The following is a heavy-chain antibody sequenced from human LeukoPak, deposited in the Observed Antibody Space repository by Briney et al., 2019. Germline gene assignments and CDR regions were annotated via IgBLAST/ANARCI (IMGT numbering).Heavy chain of an antibody. D-gene: IGHD3-9*01. V-gene: IGHV4-34*01. CDR3: ARGRPKILRYLDWLPEPNAAPLDY. CDR1: GGSFSGYY. J-gene: IGHJ4*02. Sequence: SETLSLTCAVYGGSFSGYYWSWIRQPPGKGLEWIGEINHSGSTNYNPSLKSRVTISVDTSKNQFSLKLSSVTAADSAVYYCARGRPKILRYLDWLPEPNAAPLDYWGQGTLVTVSS. CDR2: INHSGST.